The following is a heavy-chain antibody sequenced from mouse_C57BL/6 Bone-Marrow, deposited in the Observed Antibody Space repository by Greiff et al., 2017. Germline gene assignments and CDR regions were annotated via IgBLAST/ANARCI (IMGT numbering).Heavy chain of an antibody. Sequence: EVQLQQSGAELVRPGASVKLSCTASGFNIKDDYMHWLKQRPEQGLEWIGWIDPENGDTEYASKFQGKATITADTSSNTAYLQLSSLTSEDTAVYYCTTGYFDVWGTGTTVTVSS. CDR1: GFNIKDDY. V-gene: IGHV14-4*01. CDR2: IDPENGDT. CDR3: TTGYFDV. J-gene: IGHJ1*03.